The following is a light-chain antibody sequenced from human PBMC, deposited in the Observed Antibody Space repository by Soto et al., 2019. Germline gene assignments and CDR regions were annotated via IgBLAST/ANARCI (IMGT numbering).Light chain of an antibody. CDR2: DAS. Sequence: DIQMTQSPSSLSASVGDRVTITCQASQDISNYLNWYQQKPGKAPKLLIYDASNLETGVPSRFSGSGSGTDFTFTISSLQPEDFATYYCQQSYITPRTFGQGTKLEIK. J-gene: IGKJ2*01. CDR1: QDISNY. V-gene: IGKV1-33*01. CDR3: QQSYITPRT.